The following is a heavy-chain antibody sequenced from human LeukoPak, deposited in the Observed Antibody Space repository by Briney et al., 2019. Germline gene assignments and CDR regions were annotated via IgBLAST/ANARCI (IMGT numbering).Heavy chain of an antibody. CDR2: IYSGGST. CDR1: GFTFSESW. J-gene: IGHJ4*02. CDR3: VYGDYAIDY. Sequence: GGSLRLSCVVSGFTFSESWMSWVRQAPGKGLEWVSVIYSGGSTYYADSVKGRFTISRDNSKNTLYLQMNSLRAEDTAVYYCVYGDYAIDYWGQGTLVTVSS. V-gene: IGHV3-53*01. D-gene: IGHD4-17*01.